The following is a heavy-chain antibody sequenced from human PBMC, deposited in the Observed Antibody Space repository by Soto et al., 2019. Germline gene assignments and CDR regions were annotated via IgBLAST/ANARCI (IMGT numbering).Heavy chain of an antibody. Sequence: DVQLVESGGGLVQPGGSLRLSCAASGFIFSRSGMNWVRQAPGKGLEWLAYIDSSVSPTDYADSLKGRFTISRDNAKNLLYLQMNSLRAEDTGVDYCVRDADKVPADQHIVHGDSWGQGTLVTVAS. V-gene: IGHV3-48*01. CDR3: VRDADKVPADQHIVHGDS. CDR2: IDSSVSPT. D-gene: IGHD2-21*01. CDR1: GFIFSRSG. J-gene: IGHJ4*02.